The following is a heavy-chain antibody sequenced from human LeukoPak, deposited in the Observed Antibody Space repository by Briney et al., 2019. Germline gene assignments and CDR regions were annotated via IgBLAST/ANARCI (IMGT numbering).Heavy chain of an antibody. CDR2: IYYSGST. CDR1: GGSISSYY. CDR3: ARAEDIVATIFDY. J-gene: IGHJ4*02. Sequence: PSETLSLTCTVSGGSISSYYWSWIRQPPGKGLEWIGYIYYSGSTNYNTSLKSRVTISVDTSKNQFSLKLSSVTAADTAVYYCARAEDIVATIFDYWGQGTLVTVSP. V-gene: IGHV4-59*01. D-gene: IGHD5-12*01.